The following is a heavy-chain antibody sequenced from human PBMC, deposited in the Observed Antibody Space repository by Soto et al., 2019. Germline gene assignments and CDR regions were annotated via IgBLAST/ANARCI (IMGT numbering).Heavy chain of an antibody. CDR3: ARYQRITIFGVVGQRRYYYYYYMDV. Sequence: EVQLVESGGGLVKPGGSLRLSCAASGFTFSSYSMNWVRQAPGKGLEWVSSISSSSSYIYYADSVKGRFTISRDNAKNSLYLQMNSLRAEDTAVYYCARYQRITIFGVVGQRRYYYYYYMDVWGKGTTVTVSS. D-gene: IGHD3-3*01. CDR1: GFTFSSYS. J-gene: IGHJ6*03. V-gene: IGHV3-21*01. CDR2: ISSSSSYI.